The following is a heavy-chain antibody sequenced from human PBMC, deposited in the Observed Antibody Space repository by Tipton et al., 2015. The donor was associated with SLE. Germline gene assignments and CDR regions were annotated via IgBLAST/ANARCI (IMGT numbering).Heavy chain of an antibody. Sequence: TLSLTCTVSGGSISSHYWSWIRRPPRKGLEWIGYIYSSGSTNYNPSLKSRVTISVDTSKNQFSLKLSSVTAADTAVYYCAREGAEGFDPWGQGTLVTVSS. CDR1: GGSISSHY. CDR2: IYSSGST. V-gene: IGHV4-59*11. CDR3: AREGAEGFDP. D-gene: IGHD3-16*01. J-gene: IGHJ5*02.